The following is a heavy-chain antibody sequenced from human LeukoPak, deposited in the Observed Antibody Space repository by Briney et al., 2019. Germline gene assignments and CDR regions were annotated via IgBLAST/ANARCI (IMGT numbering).Heavy chain of an antibody. J-gene: IGHJ4*02. CDR1: GFTFDDYA. V-gene: IGHV3-9*01. Sequence: GGSLRLSCAASGFTFDDYAMHWVRQAPGKGLEWVSGISWNSGSIGYADSVKGRFTISRDNAKNSLYLQMNSLRAEDTALYYCAKGAGPYYDILTGYSPHGPFDYWGQGTLVTVSS. D-gene: IGHD3-9*01. CDR2: ISWNSGSI. CDR3: AKGAGPYYDILTGYSPHGPFDY.